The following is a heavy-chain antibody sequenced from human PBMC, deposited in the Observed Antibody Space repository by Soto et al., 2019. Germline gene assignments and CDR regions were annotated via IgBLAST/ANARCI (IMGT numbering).Heavy chain of an antibody. V-gene: IGHV1-69*06. D-gene: IGHD2-15*01. CDR1: GGTFSKFV. Sequence: QVQLVQSGAEVKKPGSSVKVSCRASGGTFSKFVVSWVRQAPGQGLEWMGGIIPLFGTTNYAQKFQGRVTITADKSTTTAYMELRSLRSDDTAVYYCASREGVAEPATYISPGYYFDCWGQGTLVTVSS. CDR3: ASREGVAEPATYISPGYYFDC. J-gene: IGHJ4*02. CDR2: IIPLFGTT.